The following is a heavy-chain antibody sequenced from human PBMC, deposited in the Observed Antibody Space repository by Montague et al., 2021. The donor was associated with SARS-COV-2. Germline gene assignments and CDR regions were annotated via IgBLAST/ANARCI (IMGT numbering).Heavy chain of an antibody. Sequence: SETLSLTCTIHGGSFSGGSFGGFYWNWVRQAPGKGLERIGEINDSGSTRYKPSLRSLVTISVDKSDNQLSLSLRSVTAAVTGVYYCAREASSSRWLSGRELYHFYPMDVWGQGTTVTVSS. V-gene: IGHV4-34*01. CDR2: INDSGST. J-gene: IGHJ6*02. CDR1: GGSFSGGSFGGFY. CDR3: AREASSSRWLSGRELYHFYPMDV. D-gene: IGHD1-7*01.